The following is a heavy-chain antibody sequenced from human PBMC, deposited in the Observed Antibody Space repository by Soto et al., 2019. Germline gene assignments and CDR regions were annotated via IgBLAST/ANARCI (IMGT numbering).Heavy chain of an antibody. J-gene: IGHJ5*02. CDR3: AKDAVSGDGVWLLDS. V-gene: IGHV3-23*01. CDR2: LLRSGSST. CDR1: GFTFRSYA. D-gene: IGHD4-17*01. Sequence: PGGSLRLSCAAFGFTFRSYAMSWARQAPGKGLEWVSSLLRSGSSTYYADSVKGRFTISSDISANSLYLQMDSLRAEDTAVYYCAKDAVSGDGVWLLDSWGQGTVVTVSS.